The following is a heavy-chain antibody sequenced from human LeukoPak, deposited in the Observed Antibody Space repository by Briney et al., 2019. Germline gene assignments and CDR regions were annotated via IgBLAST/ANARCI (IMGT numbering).Heavy chain of an antibody. V-gene: IGHV1-18*01. Sequence: GASVKVSCKASGYTFTSYGISWVRQAPGQGLEWMGWISAYNGNTNYAQKLQGRVTMTTDTSTSTAYMELRSLRSDDTAVYYCARDHGDYVWGSYRWERYYYYYMDVWGKGTTVTISS. CDR2: ISAYNGNT. CDR3: ARDHGDYVWGSYRWERYYYYYMDV. J-gene: IGHJ6*03. D-gene: IGHD3-16*02. CDR1: GYTFTSYG.